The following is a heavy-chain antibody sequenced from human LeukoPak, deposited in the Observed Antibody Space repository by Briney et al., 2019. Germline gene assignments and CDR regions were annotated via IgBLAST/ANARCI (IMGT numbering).Heavy chain of an antibody. D-gene: IGHD6-19*01. CDR3: ARQWLVDDAFDI. CDR1: GFTFSSYR. Sequence: GGSLRLSCAASGFTFSSYRMNWVRQAPGKGLEWVSSISSSSSYIYYADSVKGRFTISRDNAKNSLYLQMNSLRAEDTAVYYCARQWLVDDAFDIWGQGTMVTVSS. CDR2: ISSSSSYI. V-gene: IGHV3-21*01. J-gene: IGHJ3*02.